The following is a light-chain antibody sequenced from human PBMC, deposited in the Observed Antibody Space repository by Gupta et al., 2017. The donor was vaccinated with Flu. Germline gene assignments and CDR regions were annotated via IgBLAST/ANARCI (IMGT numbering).Light chain of an antibody. J-gene: IGLJ1*01. V-gene: IGLV2-14*01. CDR2: EVS. CDR1: TSDVGGYNY. Sequence: QSALTQPASVSGSPGQSITTSCTGTTSDVGGYNYVSWYQQHPGKAPKLMIYEVSYRPSGVSNRFSGSKSGNTASLTISGLQAEDEADYYCSSYTSSSTQVFGTGTKVTVL. CDR3: SSYTSSSTQV.